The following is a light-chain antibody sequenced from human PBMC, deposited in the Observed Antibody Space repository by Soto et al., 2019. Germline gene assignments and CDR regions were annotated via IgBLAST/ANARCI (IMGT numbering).Light chain of an antibody. CDR3: QHYEGSPRT. Sequence: ETVLMQSPGTVSLSPGERATLSCTTSQAVNNDYLAWYQQKPGQAPRLLIYGVFNRATGIPDRFSGSGSGTYFTLTISGLEPEDSAIYYCQHYEGSPRTFGQGTNVEI. V-gene: IGKV3-20*01. CDR1: QAVNNDY. J-gene: IGKJ2*01. CDR2: GVF.